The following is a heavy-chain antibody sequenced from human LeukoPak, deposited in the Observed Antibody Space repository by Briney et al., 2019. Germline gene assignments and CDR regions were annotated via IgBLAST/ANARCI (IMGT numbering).Heavy chain of an antibody. CDR1: GGSLTGYF. CDR2: VFYEGNT. J-gene: IGHJ4*02. D-gene: IGHD2-2*01. Sequence: SETLSLTCTVSGGSLTGYFWSWIRQPPGKGLEWVGYVFYEGNTNYNPSLKSRVTTSVDTSKNQFSLRLNSVTAADTAVYYCVRQGTITYAYFDSWGQGVPVTVSS. CDR3: VRQGTITYAYFDS. V-gene: IGHV4-59*08.